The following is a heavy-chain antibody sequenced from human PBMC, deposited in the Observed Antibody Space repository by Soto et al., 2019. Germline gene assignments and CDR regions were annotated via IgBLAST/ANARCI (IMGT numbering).Heavy chain of an antibody. D-gene: IGHD6-6*01. CDR2: IIPIFGTA. V-gene: IGHV1-69*13. CDR3: ARDRESSPSDYNYFDY. CDR1: GGTFSSYA. J-gene: IGHJ4*02. Sequence: SVKVSCKASGGTFSSYAISWVRQAPGQGLEWMGGIIPIFGTANYAQKFQGRVTITADESTSTAYMELSSLRSEDTAVYYCARDRESSPSDYNYFDYWGQGTLVTVSS.